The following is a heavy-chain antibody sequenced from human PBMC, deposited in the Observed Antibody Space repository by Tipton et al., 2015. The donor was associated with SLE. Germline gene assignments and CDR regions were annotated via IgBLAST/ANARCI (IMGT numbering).Heavy chain of an antibody. Sequence: TLSLTCTVSGGSISSHYWSWIRQPPGKGLEWIGYIYFSGGTNSNPSLRSRVTISVDTSKNQFSLKLSSVTAADTAVYYCARDHKWGGAFDIWGQGTMVTVSS. V-gene: IGHV4-59*11. CDR1: GGSISSHY. D-gene: IGHD7-27*01. J-gene: IGHJ3*02. CDR3: ARDHKWGGAFDI. CDR2: IYFSGGT.